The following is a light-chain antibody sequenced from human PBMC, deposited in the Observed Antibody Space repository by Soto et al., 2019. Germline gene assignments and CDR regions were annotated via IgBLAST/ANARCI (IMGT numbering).Light chain of an antibody. Sequence: QSVLTQPPSASGSPGQSVTISCTGTSSDVGGYNYVSWYQQHPGKAHKLMIYEVSKRPSGVPDRFSGSKSGNTASLTVSGLQAEDEAGYYCSSYAGSNNFVVFGGGTKLTVL. CDR1: SSDVGGYNY. CDR2: EVS. V-gene: IGLV2-8*01. J-gene: IGLJ2*01. CDR3: SSYAGSNNFVV.